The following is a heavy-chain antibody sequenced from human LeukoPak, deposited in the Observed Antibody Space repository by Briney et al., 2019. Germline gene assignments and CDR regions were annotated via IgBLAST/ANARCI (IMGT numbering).Heavy chain of an antibody. CDR3: AGDSSSWYGGFDY. D-gene: IGHD6-13*01. J-gene: IGHJ4*02. V-gene: IGHV1-2*02. CDR2: INPNSGGT. Sequence: ASVKVSCKASGYTFTGYYMHWVRQAPGQGLEWMGWINPNSGGTNYAQKFQGRVTMTRDTSISTAYMELSRLRSDDTAVYYCAGDSSSWYGGFDYWGQGTLVTVSS. CDR1: GYTFTGYY.